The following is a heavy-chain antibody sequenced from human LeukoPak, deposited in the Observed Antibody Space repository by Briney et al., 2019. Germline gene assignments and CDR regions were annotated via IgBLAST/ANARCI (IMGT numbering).Heavy chain of an antibody. CDR1: GGSISSYY. Sequence: SETLSLTCTVSGGSISSYYWSWIRQPPGKGLEWIGYIYYSGSTNYNPSLKSRVTISVDTSKNQFSLKLSSVTAADTAVYYCARDIRHYASSEDWFDPWGQGTLVTVSS. CDR2: IYYSGST. J-gene: IGHJ5*02. D-gene: IGHD3-22*01. CDR3: ARDIRHYASSEDWFDP. V-gene: IGHV4-59*01.